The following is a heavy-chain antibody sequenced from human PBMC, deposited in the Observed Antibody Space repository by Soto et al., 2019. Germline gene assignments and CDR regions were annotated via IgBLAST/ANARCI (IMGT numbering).Heavy chain of an antibody. Sequence: ASVKVSCKASGGTFSSYTISWVRQAPGQGLEWMGRIIPILGIPNYAQKFQGRVTITADKSTSTAYMELSSLRSEDTAVYYCARVIPPYYGMDVWGQGTTVTVSS. J-gene: IGHJ6*02. CDR1: GGTFSSYT. D-gene: IGHD2-2*02. CDR2: IIPILGIP. CDR3: ARVIPPYYGMDV. V-gene: IGHV1-69*02.